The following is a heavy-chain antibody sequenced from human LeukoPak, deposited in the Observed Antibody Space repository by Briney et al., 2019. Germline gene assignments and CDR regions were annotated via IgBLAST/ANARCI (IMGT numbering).Heavy chain of an antibody. CDR1: GFPFSSHW. Sequence: GGSLRLSCAASGFPFSSHWLSRFRQAPGKGMEWVSSISGSGDSTYYADSVKGRFTISRDNSKNTLYLQMNSLRAEDTAVYYCAKEYSSSDGGYDYGGQGTLVTVPS. V-gene: IGHV3-23*01. CDR2: ISGSGDST. CDR3: AKEYSSSDGGYDY. D-gene: IGHD6-6*01. J-gene: IGHJ4*02.